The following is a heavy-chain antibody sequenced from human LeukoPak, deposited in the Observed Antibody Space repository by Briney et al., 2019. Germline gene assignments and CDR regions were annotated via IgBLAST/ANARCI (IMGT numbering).Heavy chain of an antibody. CDR3: ATRREREPFHY. D-gene: IGHD1-26*01. CDR1: GFNFNDYA. J-gene: IGHJ4*02. Sequence: GGSLRLSCAASGFNFNDYAMHWIRLVPGKGLEWLSGISWNSVIMTYADSVEGRFTISRDNARNSLFLQMNSLRDEDTALYYCATRREREPFHYWGQGTLVTVSS. V-gene: IGHV3-9*01. CDR2: ISWNSVIM.